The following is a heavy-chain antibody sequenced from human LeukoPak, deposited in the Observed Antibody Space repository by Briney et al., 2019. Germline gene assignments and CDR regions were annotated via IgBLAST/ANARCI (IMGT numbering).Heavy chain of an antibody. CDR1: GGTFINYT. D-gene: IGHD3-22*01. V-gene: IGHV1-69*02. Sequence: SVKVSCKASGGTFINYTFSWVRQAPGQGLEWMGGIIPVLGITDYAQRFQGRVTITADKYTNTAYMELSSLRSEDTAVYYCARGPPPTYYYDSSGNSFDYWGQGTLVTVSS. CDR3: ARGPPPTYYYDSSGNSFDY. J-gene: IGHJ4*02. CDR2: IIPVLGIT.